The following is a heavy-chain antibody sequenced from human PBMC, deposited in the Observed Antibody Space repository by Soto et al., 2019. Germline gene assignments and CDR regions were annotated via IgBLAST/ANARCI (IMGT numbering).Heavy chain of an antibody. D-gene: IGHD3-3*01. CDR1: GGSFSGYY. CDR2: IYHSGST. V-gene: IGHV4-34*09. Sequence: PSETLSLTCAVYGGSFSGYYWSWIRQPPGKGLEWIGEIYHSGSTNYNPSLKSRVTISVDTSKNQFSLKLSSVTAADTAVYYCARDRSGYYTNWGQGTLVTVSS. CDR3: ARDRSGYYTN. J-gene: IGHJ4*02.